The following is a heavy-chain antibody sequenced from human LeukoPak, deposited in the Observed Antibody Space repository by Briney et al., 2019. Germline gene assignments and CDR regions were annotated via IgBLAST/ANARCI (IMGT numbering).Heavy chain of an antibody. D-gene: IGHD1-26*01. Sequence: GRSLRLSCAASGFTFDDYAMHWVRQAPGKGLEWVSGISWNSGSIGYADSVKGRFTISRNNAKNSLYLQMNSLRTEDTALYYCAKDITMSGTVDDMDVWGQGTTVTVSS. CDR1: GFTFDDYA. V-gene: IGHV3-9*01. CDR2: ISWNSGSI. J-gene: IGHJ6*02. CDR3: AKDITMSGTVDDMDV.